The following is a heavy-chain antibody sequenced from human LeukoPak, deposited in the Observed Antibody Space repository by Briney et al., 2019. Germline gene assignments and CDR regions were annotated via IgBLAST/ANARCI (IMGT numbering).Heavy chain of an antibody. V-gene: IGHV3-21*01. CDR3: ARDNQLYYYDSSGYKPNYFDY. CDR2: ISSSSSYI. D-gene: IGHD3-22*01. J-gene: IGHJ4*02. CDR1: GFTFSSYS. Sequence: GGSLRLSCAASGFTFSSYSMNWVRQAPGKGLEWVSSISSSSSYIYYADSVKDRLTISRDNAKNSLYLQMNSLRAEDTAVYYCARDNQLYYYDSSGYKPNYFDYWGQGTLVTVSS.